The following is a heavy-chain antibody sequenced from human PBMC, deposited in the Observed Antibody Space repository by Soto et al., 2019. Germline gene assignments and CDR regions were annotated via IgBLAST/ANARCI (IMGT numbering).Heavy chain of an antibody. CDR3: GRGRSGQIVVFY. Sequence: ASVKVSCKASGYTFTGHYIHWVQQAPEQGPEWMGEIGPESGATRYAQKFQGRVTMTRDTSITTVYMELKNLSPDDTAVYYCGRGRSGQIVVFYWGQGTPVTVSS. D-gene: IGHD1-26*01. CDR2: IGPESGAT. J-gene: IGHJ4*02. CDR1: GYTFTGHY. V-gene: IGHV1-2*02.